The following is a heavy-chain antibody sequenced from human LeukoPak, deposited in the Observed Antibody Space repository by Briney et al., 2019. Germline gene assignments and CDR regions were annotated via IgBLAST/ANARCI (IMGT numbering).Heavy chain of an antibody. V-gene: IGHV4-59*01. CDR1: GVSISSYY. Sequence: SETLSLTCTASGVSISSYYWSWIRQPPGKGLEWIGYIYYSGSTNYNPSLKSRVTISVDTSKNQFSLKLSSVTAADTAVYYCAKSTVSYWYFDLWGRGTLVTVSS. CDR3: AKSTVSYWYFDL. D-gene: IGHD4-17*01. CDR2: IYYSGST. J-gene: IGHJ2*01.